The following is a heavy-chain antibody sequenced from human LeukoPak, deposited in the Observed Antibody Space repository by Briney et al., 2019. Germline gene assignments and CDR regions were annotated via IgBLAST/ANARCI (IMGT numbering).Heavy chain of an antibody. Sequence: ASVKVSCKASGYTFTSCDINWVRQATGQGLEWMGWMNPNTGNTGYAQKFQGRVTMTRNTSIRTAYMELSSLRSEDTAVYYCATNPQWLVAFDCWGQGTLVTVSS. CDR2: MNPNTGNT. CDR1: GYTFTSCD. V-gene: IGHV1-8*01. J-gene: IGHJ4*02. CDR3: ATNPQWLVAFDC. D-gene: IGHD6-19*01.